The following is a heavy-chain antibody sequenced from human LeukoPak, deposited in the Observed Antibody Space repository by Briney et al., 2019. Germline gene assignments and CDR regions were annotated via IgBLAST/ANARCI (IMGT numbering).Heavy chain of an antibody. CDR1: SGSISSSNYY. CDR2: ISYSGST. J-gene: IGHJ5*02. CDR3: ARPTSGYYWFDP. V-gene: IGHV4-39*01. D-gene: IGHD5-12*01. Sequence: SETLSLTCTVSSGSISSSNYYWGWIRQPPGKGLEWIGTISYSGSTYYNPSLKSRVTISVDTSKNQLSLKLSSVTAADTAVYYCARPTSGYYWFDPWGQGTLVTVSS.